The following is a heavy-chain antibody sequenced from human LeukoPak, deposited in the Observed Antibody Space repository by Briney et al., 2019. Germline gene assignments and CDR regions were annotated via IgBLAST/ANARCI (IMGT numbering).Heavy chain of an antibody. Sequence: GGSLRLSCAASEFSVGSNYMTWVRQAPGKGLEWVSLIYSGGSTYYADSVNGRFTISRDNSKNTLYLQMNSLRAEDTAVYYCAKSAPYYDSSGYYSAAFDIWGQGTMVAVSS. D-gene: IGHD3-22*01. J-gene: IGHJ3*02. CDR1: EFSVGSNY. V-gene: IGHV3-66*01. CDR2: IYSGGST. CDR3: AKSAPYYDSSGYYSAAFDI.